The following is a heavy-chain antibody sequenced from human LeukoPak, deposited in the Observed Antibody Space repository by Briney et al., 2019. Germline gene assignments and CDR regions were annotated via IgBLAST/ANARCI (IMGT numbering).Heavy chain of an antibody. V-gene: IGHV3-30-3*01. CDR1: GFSFSTYA. D-gene: IGHD1-7*01. Sequence: PGGSLRLSCAASGFSFSTYAMHWVRQAPGKGLEWVAVISYDGSNKYYADSVKGRFTISRDNSKNTLYLQINSLRTEDTAVYYCARDQGDRLELLYFDYWGQGTLVTVSS. J-gene: IGHJ4*02. CDR2: ISYDGSNK. CDR3: ARDQGDRLELLYFDY.